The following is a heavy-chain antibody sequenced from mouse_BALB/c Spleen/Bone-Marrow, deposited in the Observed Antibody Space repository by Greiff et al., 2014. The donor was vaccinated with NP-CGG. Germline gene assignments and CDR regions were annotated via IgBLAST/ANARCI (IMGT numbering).Heavy chain of an antibody. CDR3: ARSYYGSSYYFDY. Sequence: EVQLVESGGGLVQPGGSRKLSCAASGFTFSSFGMHWVRQAPEKGLEWVAYISSGSSTIYYAGTVKGRFTISRDNPKNTLFLQMTSLRSEDTAMYYCARSYYGSSYYFDYWGQGTTLTVSS. J-gene: IGHJ2*01. V-gene: IGHV5-17*02. D-gene: IGHD1-1*01. CDR1: GFTFSSFG. CDR2: ISSGSSTI.